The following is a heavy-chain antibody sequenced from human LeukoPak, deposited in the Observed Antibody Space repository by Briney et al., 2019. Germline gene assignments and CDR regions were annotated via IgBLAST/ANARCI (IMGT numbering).Heavy chain of an antibody. CDR1: GGSISTYY. J-gene: IGHJ4*02. CDR3: ARDRYYYDSSGYDPYFDY. CDR2: IYYTGST. Sequence: SETLSLTCTLSGGSISTYYWSWVRQPPGKGLEWIGYIYYTGSTDYNPSLKSRVTMSVDTSKNQFSLKLSSVTAADTAVYYCARDRYYYDSSGYDPYFDYWGQGTLVTVSS. V-gene: IGHV4-59*12. D-gene: IGHD3-22*01.